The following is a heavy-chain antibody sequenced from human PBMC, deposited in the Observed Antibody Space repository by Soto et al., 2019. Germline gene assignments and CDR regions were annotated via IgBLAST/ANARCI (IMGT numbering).Heavy chain of an antibody. CDR2: IKTDASEK. V-gene: IGHV3-7*01. CDR3: ARDSGYSSGNSVNHYLDC. Sequence: EEQLVASGGGLVQPGGSLRLSCAASGFTLRSYWMSWVRQAPGKGLEWLATIKTDASEKKYVDSVKGRFTVFRDNAKNSLYLQMDILRADDTAVYYCARDSGYSSGNSVNHYLDCWGRGTLVTVSS. CDR1: GFTLRSYW. J-gene: IGHJ4*01. D-gene: IGHD3-10*01.